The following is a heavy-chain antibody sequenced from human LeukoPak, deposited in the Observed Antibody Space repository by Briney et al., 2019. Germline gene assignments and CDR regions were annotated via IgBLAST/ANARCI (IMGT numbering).Heavy chain of an antibody. Sequence: GGSLRLSCAASGFTFSSYATSWVRQAPGKGLEWVSAISGSGGSTYYADSVKGRFTISRDNSKNALYLQMNSLRAEDTAVYYCAKDGSYGSGSSYFDYWGQGTLVTVSS. CDR2: ISGSGGST. CDR3: AKDGSYGSGSSYFDY. V-gene: IGHV3-23*01. D-gene: IGHD3-10*01. CDR1: GFTFSSYA. J-gene: IGHJ4*02.